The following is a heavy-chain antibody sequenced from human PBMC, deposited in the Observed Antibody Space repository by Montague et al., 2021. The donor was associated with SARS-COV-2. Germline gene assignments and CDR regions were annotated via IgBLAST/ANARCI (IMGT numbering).Heavy chain of an antibody. CDR2: INHSGST. D-gene: IGHD1-14*01. CDR1: GGSFSGYY. CDR3: ARSKPVSSFYYYYGMDV. V-gene: IGHV4-34*01. Sequence: SETLSLTCAVYGGSFSGYYWSWIRQPPGKGLEWIGEINHSGSTNYNPSLKGRVTISVDTSKNQFSLKLSSVTAADTAVYYCARSKPVSSFYYYYGMDVWGQGTTVTVSS. J-gene: IGHJ6*02.